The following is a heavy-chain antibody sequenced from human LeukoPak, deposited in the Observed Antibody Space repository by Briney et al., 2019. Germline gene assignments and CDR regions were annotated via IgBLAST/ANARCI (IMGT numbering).Heavy chain of an antibody. V-gene: IGHV1-69*01. Sequence: GASVKVSCKASGGTFSSYAISWVRQAPGQGLEWMGGIIPIFGTANYAQKFQGRVTITADESTSTAYMELSSLRSEDTAVHYCVQGGAIGYCSGGSCYGSSNWFDPWGQGTLVTVSS. CDR3: VQGGAIGYCSGGSCYGSSNWFDP. D-gene: IGHD2-15*01. J-gene: IGHJ5*02. CDR1: GGTFSSYA. CDR2: IIPIFGTA.